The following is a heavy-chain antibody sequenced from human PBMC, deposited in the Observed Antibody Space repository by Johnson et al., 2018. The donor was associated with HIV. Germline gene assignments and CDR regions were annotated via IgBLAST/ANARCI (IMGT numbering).Heavy chain of an antibody. Sequence: VQLVESGGGVVQPGRSLRLSCVASGFTLSSYAMHWVRQAPGKGLEWVAVISYDGSNKYFTDSVRGRFTISRDNSKNTLFLQMNSLRAEDTAVYYCVRRFYDSSAFDIWGQGTLVTVSS. CDR3: VRRFYDSSAFDI. J-gene: IGHJ3*02. V-gene: IGHV3-30-3*01. CDR1: GFTLSSYA. CDR2: ISYDGSNK. D-gene: IGHD3-22*01.